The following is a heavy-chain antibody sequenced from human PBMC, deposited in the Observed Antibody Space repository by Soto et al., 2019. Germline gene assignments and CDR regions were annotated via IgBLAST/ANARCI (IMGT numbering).Heavy chain of an antibody. CDR1: GYTFTGYY. CDR2: INPNSGGT. J-gene: IGHJ4*02. Sequence: QVPLVQSGAEVKKPGASVKVSCKASGYTFTGYYMHWVRQAPGQGLEWMGWINPNSGGTNYAQKFQGWVTMTRDTSISTAYMELSRLRSDDTAVYYCARVGQGREYCSGGSCYDFDYWGQGTLVTVSS. V-gene: IGHV1-2*04. D-gene: IGHD2-15*01. CDR3: ARVGQGREYCSGGSCYDFDY.